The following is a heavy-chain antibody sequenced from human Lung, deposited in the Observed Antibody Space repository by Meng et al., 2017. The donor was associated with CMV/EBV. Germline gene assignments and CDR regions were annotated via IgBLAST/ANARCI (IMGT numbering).Heavy chain of an antibody. D-gene: IGHD3-22*01. V-gene: IGHV3-53*01. J-gene: IGHJ4*02. CDR2: IYGGGGT. CDR3: GREGSGGYYLDS. CDR1: GFTVSSNH. Sequence: ESXKISCAASGFTVSSNHMSWVRQAPGEGLEWVSVIYGGGGTYYADSAAGRFTISRDNPKNTLYLQMNSLRAEDTAVYYCGREGSGGYYLDSWGQGTLVTVSS.